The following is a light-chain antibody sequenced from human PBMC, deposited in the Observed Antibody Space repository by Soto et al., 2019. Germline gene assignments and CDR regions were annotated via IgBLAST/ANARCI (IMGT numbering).Light chain of an antibody. CDR2: KAS. V-gene: IGKV1-5*03. Sequence: DIQMTQSPSTLSASVGDRVTITCRASQSISTWLAWYQQKPGKAPKLLIYKASNLEGGVPSRFSGSGSGTELTITINSLQPDDFATYYCQQYNTSPLSFGGGTTVEIK. CDR3: QQYNTSPLS. CDR1: QSISTW. J-gene: IGKJ4*01.